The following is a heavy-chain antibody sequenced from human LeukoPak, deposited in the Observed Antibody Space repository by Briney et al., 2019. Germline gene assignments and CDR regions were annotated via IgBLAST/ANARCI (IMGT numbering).Heavy chain of an antibody. J-gene: IGHJ4*02. CDR2: ISSSSSYI. V-gene: IGHV3-21*01. Sequence: PGGSLRLSCAASGFTFSSYSMNWVRQAPGKGLEWVSSISSSSSYIYYADSVKGRFTISRDNAKNSLYLQMNSLRAEDTAVYYCATRYCSGGSCYPPGAHWGQGTLVTVSS. CDR1: GFTFSSYS. CDR3: ATRYCSGGSCYPPGAH. D-gene: IGHD2-15*01.